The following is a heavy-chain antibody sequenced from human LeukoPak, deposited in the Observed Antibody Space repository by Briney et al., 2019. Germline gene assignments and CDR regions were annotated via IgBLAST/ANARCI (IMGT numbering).Heavy chain of an antibody. CDR1: GYSFTSYW. CDR3: ARRHYYDSSGYSNFDY. D-gene: IGHD3-22*01. CDR2: IYPGDSDT. J-gene: IGHJ4*02. V-gene: IGHV5-51*01. Sequence: GESLKISCKGSGYSFTSYWIGWVRQMPGKGLEWMGIIYPGDSDTRYSPSFQGQVTISADKSISTACLQWSSLKASDTAMYYCARRHYYDSSGYSNFDYWGQGTLVTVSS.